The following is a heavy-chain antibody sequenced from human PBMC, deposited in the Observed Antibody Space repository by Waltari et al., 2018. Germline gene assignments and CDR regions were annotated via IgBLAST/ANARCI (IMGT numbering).Heavy chain of an antibody. CDR2: FSYDANT. J-gene: IGHJ4*02. Sequence: QLQLQESGPGLVKPSETLSLTCSVSGGSISSTSYYWGWIRQPPGKGLEWIGSFSYDANTYYNPSLNSRITISVDTSKNQFSLQLRSVTAADTAIYYCARPGRVGGGSLMGLDYWGQGTLVTVSS. CDR1: GGSISSTSYY. CDR3: ARPGRVGGGSLMGLDY. D-gene: IGHD2-15*01. V-gene: IGHV4-39*01.